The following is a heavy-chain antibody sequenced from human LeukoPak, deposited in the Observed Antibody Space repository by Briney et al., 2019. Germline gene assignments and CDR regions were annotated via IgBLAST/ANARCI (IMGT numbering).Heavy chain of an antibody. CDR3: ARADASRWFDY. J-gene: IGHJ5*01. CDR1: GYTFTGYY. Sequence: ASVKVSCKASGYTFTGYYMHWVRQAPGQGLEWMGWINANSGDTGYAQKFQGRVTMTRDTSVSTAYMESSRLRSDDTAVYFCARADASRWFDYWGQGALVTVSS. D-gene: IGHD2-2*01. V-gene: IGHV1-2*02. CDR2: INANSGDT.